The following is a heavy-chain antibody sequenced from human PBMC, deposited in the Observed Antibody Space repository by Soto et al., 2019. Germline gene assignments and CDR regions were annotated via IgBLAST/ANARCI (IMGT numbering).Heavy chain of an antibody. CDR1: GFTFSDYY. Sequence: QVQLVESGGGLVKPGGSLRLSCAASGFTFSDYYMSWIRQAPGKGLEWVSYISSSGDTDYADSVKGRFTISRDNAKNSLSLQMNSLGAEDTAVYYCARYCTLTSVNCYSAYWGQGTLVTVSS. V-gene: IGHV3-11*01. CDR3: ARYCTLTSVNCYSAY. D-gene: IGHD2-2*02. CDR2: ISSSGDT. J-gene: IGHJ4*02.